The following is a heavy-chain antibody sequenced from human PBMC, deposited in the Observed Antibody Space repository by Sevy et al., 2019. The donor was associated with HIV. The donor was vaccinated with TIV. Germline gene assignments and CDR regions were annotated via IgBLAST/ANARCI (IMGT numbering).Heavy chain of an antibody. Sequence: ASVKVSCKASGYTLTAYFINWVRQPPGKGLEWMGGINPNRVGKNYAQKFKARVTRTRDTPISTAYMELSRLRSDDTAVYYCARARVKHYDYIWGSYRHDAFDIWGQGTMVTVSS. CDR2: INPNRVGK. J-gene: IGHJ3*02. V-gene: IGHV1-2*02. D-gene: IGHD3-16*02. CDR3: ARARVKHYDYIWGSYRHDAFDI. CDR1: GYTLTAYF.